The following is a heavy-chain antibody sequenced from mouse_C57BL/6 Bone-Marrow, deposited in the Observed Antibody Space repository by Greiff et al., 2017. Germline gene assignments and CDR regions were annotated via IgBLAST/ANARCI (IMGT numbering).Heavy chain of an antibody. CDR2: IYPRSGNT. V-gene: IGHV1-81*01. D-gene: IGHD4-1*01. CDR3: ARGDPGTNPTSY. J-gene: IGHJ3*01. Sequence: VQVVESGAELARPGASVKLSCKASGYTFTSYGISWVKQRTGQGLEWIGEIYPRSGNTYYNEKFKGKATLTADKSSSTAYMELRSLTSEDSAVYFCARGDPGTNPTSYWGQGTLVTVSA. CDR1: GYTFTSYG.